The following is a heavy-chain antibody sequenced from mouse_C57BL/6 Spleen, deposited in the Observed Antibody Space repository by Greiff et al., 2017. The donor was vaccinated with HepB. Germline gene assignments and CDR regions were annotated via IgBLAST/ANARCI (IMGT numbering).Heavy chain of an antibody. CDR3: ARSYYYGSSDYAMDY. D-gene: IGHD1-1*01. CDR1: GYTFTSYW. CDR2: IHPNSGST. Sequence: VQLQQSGAELVKPGASVKLSCKASGYTFTSYWMHWVKQRPGQGLEWIGMIHPNSGSTNYNEKFKSKATLTVDKSSSTAYMQLSSLTSEDSAVYYCARSYYYGSSDYAMDYWGQGTSVTVSS. J-gene: IGHJ4*01. V-gene: IGHV1-64*01.